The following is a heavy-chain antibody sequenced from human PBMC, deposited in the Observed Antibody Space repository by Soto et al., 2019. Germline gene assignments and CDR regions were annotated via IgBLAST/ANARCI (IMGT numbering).Heavy chain of an antibody. D-gene: IGHD6-6*01. CDR1: GGSISSYY. V-gene: IGHV4-59*01. J-gene: IGHJ5*02. CDR3: AGLEYSSSLSWFDP. CDR2: IYYSGST. Sequence: SETLSLTCTVSGGSISSYYWSWIRQPPGKGLEWIGYIYYSGSTNYNPSLKSRVTISVDTSKNQFSLKLSPVTAADTAVYYCAGLEYSSSLSWFDPWGQGTLVTVSS.